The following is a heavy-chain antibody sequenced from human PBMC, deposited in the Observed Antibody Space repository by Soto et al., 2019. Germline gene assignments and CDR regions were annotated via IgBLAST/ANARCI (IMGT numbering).Heavy chain of an antibody. J-gene: IGHJ6*02. Sequence: ITLKESGPTLVKPTQTLTLTCTFSGFSLNTGGVGVGWVRQPRGKAMEWLALIYWDDDERYRPSLRSRLNSTKDTINNQLVLTMTNMDPEDTATYYCVRNWRYYGGDYYYGMDAWGQVTTVTVSS. CDR1: GFSLNTGGVG. V-gene: IGHV2-5*02. D-gene: IGHD3-10*01. CDR3: VRNWRYYGGDYYYGMDA. CDR2: IYWDDDE.